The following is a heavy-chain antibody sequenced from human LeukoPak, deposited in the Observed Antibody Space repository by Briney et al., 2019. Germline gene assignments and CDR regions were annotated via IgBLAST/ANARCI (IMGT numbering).Heavy chain of an antibody. J-gene: IGHJ5*02. CDR1: GGSFSGYY. CDR2: INHSGST. CDR3: ARRRAGRDWFDP. D-gene: IGHD6-19*01. Sequence: SETLSLTCAVYGGSFSGYYWSWIRQPPGKGLEWIGEINHSGSTNYNPSLKSRVTISVDTSKNQFSLKLSSVTAADTAVYYCARRRAGRDWFDPWGQGTLVTVSS. V-gene: IGHV4-34*01.